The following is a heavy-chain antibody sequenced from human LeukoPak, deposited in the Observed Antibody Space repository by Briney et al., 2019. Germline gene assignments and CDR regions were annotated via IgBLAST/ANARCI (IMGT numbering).Heavy chain of an antibody. Sequence: GGSLRLSCAVSGFTFSSYAMSWVRQAPGKGLEWVSVITRSGSTYYADSVKGRFTISRDNSKNTLYLQMNSLRAEDTAVYSCAKDAVAPGSGGDFFDYWGQGTLVTVSS. J-gene: IGHJ4*02. CDR1: GFTFSSYA. CDR3: AKDAVAPGSGGDFFDY. CDR2: ITRSGST. V-gene: IGHV3-23*01. D-gene: IGHD3-10*01.